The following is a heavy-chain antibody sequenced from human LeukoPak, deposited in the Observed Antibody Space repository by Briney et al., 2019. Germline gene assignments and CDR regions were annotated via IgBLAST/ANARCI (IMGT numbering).Heavy chain of an antibody. CDR2: INHSGST. CDR1: GGSFSGYY. Sequence: PSETLSLTCAVYGGSFSGYYWSWIRQPPGKGLEWIGEINHSGSTNYNPSLKSRVTISVDTSKNQSSLKLSSVTAADTAVYYCARANKRYSSSWYRKFFDYWGPGTLVTVSS. D-gene: IGHD6-13*01. V-gene: IGHV4-34*01. J-gene: IGHJ4*02. CDR3: ARANKRYSSSWYRKFFDY.